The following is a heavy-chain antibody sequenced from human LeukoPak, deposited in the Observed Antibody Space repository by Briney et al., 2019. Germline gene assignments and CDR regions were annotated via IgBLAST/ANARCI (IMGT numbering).Heavy chain of an antibody. CDR3: ARGKGLWGYCSGGSCYCFDY. V-gene: IGHV1-18*01. Sequence: ASVKVSCKASGYTFTSYGISWVRQAPGQGLEWMGWISAYNGNTNYAQKLQGRVTMTTDTSTSPAYMELRRLRSDDTAVYYWARGKGLWGYCSGGSCYCFDYWGQGTLVTVSS. D-gene: IGHD2-15*01. CDR2: ISAYNGNT. J-gene: IGHJ4*02. CDR1: GYTFTSYG.